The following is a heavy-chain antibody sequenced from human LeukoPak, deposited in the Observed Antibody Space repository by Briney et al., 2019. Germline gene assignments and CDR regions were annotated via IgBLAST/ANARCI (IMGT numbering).Heavy chain of an antibody. CDR3: ARRDGGSYTDPFDY. Sequence: GGSLRLSCAASGFTFSSYAMHWVRQAPGKGLEWVAVISYDGSNKYYADSVKGRFTISRDNSKNTLYLQMNSLRAEDTAVYYCARRDGGSYTDPFDYWGQGTPVTVSS. CDR2: ISYDGSNK. CDR1: GFTFSSYA. D-gene: IGHD1-26*01. V-gene: IGHV3-30-3*01. J-gene: IGHJ4*02.